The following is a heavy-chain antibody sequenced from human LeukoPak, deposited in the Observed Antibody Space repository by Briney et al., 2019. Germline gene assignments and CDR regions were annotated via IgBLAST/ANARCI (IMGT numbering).Heavy chain of an antibody. V-gene: IGHV1-3*01. Sequence: ASVTVSCKASGYTFTTYTMHWVRQPPGQRLEWLGWINDGNGDTKYSQKFQGRVSINRDTSASAAYMESSSLRSGDTAVYYCAREQSVMSVRGVIDYFDYWGQGTPVTVSS. CDR1: GYTFTTYT. CDR2: INDGNGDT. D-gene: IGHD3-10*01. J-gene: IGHJ4*02. CDR3: AREQSVMSVRGVIDYFDY.